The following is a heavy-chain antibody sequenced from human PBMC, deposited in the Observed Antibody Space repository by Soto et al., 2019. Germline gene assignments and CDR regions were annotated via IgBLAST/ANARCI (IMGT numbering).Heavy chain of an antibody. J-gene: IGHJ4*02. V-gene: IGHV3-30-3*01. Sequence: PGGSLRLSCAASGFTFSSYAMHWVRQAPGKGLEWVAVISYDGSNKYYADSVKGRFTISRDNSKNTLYLQMNSLRAEDTAVYYCARGLDRYYYDSSGYYALFDYWGQGTLVTVSS. D-gene: IGHD3-22*01. CDR3: ARGLDRYYYDSSGYYALFDY. CDR2: ISYDGSNK. CDR1: GFTFSSYA.